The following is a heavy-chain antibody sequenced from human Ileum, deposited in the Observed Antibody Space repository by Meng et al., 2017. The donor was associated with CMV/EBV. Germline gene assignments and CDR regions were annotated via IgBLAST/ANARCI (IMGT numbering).Heavy chain of an antibody. V-gene: IGHV4-59*11. CDR2: IYYSGSA. CDR3: ARGLGHASNNSHDS. Sequence: GSLRLSCTVSGDSIRDHYWSWIRQPPGKGLEWMGYIYYSGSATYSPSLKSRITISVDTSKNQFSLNLRSVTPADTAMYFCARGLGHASNNSHDSWGQGTLVTVSS. J-gene: IGHJ4*02. D-gene: IGHD1-1*01. CDR1: GDSIRDHY.